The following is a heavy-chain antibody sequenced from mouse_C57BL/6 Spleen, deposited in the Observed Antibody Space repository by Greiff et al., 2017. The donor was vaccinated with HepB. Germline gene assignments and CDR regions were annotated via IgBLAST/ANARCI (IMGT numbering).Heavy chain of an antibody. V-gene: IGHV1-59*01. J-gene: IGHJ3*01. CDR3: ARGEYGSSYGFAY. D-gene: IGHD1-1*01. CDR2: IDPSDSYT. CDR1: GYTFTSYW. Sequence: QVQLQQPGAELVRPGTSVKLSCKASGYTFTSYWMHWVKQRPGQGLEWIGVIDPSDSYTNYNQKFKGKATLTVDTSSSTAYMQLGSLTSEDSAVYSCARGEYGSSYGFAYWGQGTLVTVSA.